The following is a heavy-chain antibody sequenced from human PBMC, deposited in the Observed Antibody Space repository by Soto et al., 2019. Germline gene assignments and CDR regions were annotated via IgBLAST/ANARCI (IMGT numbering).Heavy chain of an antibody. J-gene: IGHJ5*02. CDR1: GFSLSTSGVG. D-gene: IGHD3-22*01. CDR3: AHRRCYYGSSGRWFDP. V-gene: IGHV2-5*02. Sequence: QITLKESGPTLVKPTQTLTLTCTSSGFSLSTSGVGVGWIRQPPGKALEWLALIYCDDDKRYSPSLKSRLTVTRDTSKNQVVLTMTNMDPVDTATYYCAHRRCYYGSSGRWFDPWGQGTLVTVSS. CDR2: IYCDDDK.